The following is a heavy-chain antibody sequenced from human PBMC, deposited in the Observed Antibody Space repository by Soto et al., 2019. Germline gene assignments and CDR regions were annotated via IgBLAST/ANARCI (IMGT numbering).Heavy chain of an antibody. Sequence: QLQESGPGLVKPSETLSLTCTVSGASISSFCWTWIRQPPGQGLEWIGYICTGGTTKYNPSLKSRVTMSVDTSKTQFSLKLTSVTAADTAVYYCARVGSKSFYYATDVGGQGTTVTVSS. V-gene: IGHV4-4*09. CDR3: ARVGSKSFYYATDV. CDR1: GASISSFC. D-gene: IGHD4-4*01. J-gene: IGHJ6*02. CDR2: ICTGGTT.